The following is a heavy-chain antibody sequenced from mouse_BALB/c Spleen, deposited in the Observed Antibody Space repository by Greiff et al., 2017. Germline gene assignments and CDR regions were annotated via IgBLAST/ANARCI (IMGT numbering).Heavy chain of an antibody. CDR1: GYSITSDYA. Sequence: DVKLQESGPGLVKPSQSLSLTCTVTGYSITSDYAWYWIRQFPGNKLEWMGSISYSGSTSYNPSLKSRISITRDTSTNQFFLQLNSVTTEDTATYYCARNYGSSYWYFDVWGAGTTVTVSS. V-gene: IGHV3-2*02. J-gene: IGHJ1*01. CDR2: ISYSGST. CDR3: ARNYGSSYWYFDV. D-gene: IGHD1-1*01.